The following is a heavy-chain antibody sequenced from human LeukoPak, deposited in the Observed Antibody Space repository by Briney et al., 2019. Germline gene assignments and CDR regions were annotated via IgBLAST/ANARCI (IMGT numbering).Heavy chain of an antibody. CDR2: IYYSGST. D-gene: IGHD3-22*01. CDR3: AREAPLGYDSSGYYLYYFDY. J-gene: IGHJ4*02. V-gene: IGHV4-39*07. Sequence: SETLSLTCTVSGGSISSSSYYWGWIRQPPGKGLEWIGRIYYSGSTYYNPSLKSRVTISVDTSKNQFSLKLSSVTAADTAVYYCAREAPLGYDSSGYYLYYFDYWGQGTLVTVSS. CDR1: GGSISSSSYY.